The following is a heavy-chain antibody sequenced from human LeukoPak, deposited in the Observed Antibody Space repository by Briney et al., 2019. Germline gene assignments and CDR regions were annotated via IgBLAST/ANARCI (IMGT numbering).Heavy chain of an antibody. D-gene: IGHD6-19*01. J-gene: IGHJ6*02. Sequence: TGGSLRLSCAASGFTFSSYAMHWVRQAPGKGLEWVAVISYDGSNKYYADSVKGRFTISRDNSKNTLYLQMNSLRAEDTAVYYCARDGDSSGWYGLDYYYGMDVWGQGTTVTVSS. CDR2: ISYDGSNK. V-gene: IGHV3-30-3*01. CDR1: GFTFSSYA. CDR3: ARDGDSSGWYGLDYYYGMDV.